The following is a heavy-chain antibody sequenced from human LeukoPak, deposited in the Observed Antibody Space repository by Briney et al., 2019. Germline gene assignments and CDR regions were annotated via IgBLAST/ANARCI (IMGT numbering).Heavy chain of an antibody. V-gene: IGHV3-7*01. D-gene: IGHD6-13*01. J-gene: IGHJ4*02. CDR1: GFTFSNNW. Sequence: GGSLRLSCAASGFTFSNNWMTWVRQAPGKGLEWVASVKKDASEKYYVDSVKGRFTISRDNAKNSLYLQMNSLRVEDTAVYYCARASYSSSWYAYWGQGTLVTVSS. CDR2: VKKDASEK. CDR3: ARASYSSSWYAY.